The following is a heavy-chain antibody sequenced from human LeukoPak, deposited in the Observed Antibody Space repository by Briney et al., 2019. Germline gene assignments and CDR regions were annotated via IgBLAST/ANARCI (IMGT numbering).Heavy chain of an antibody. CDR2: IYPGDSDT. Sequence: GESLKISCKGSGYRFTGYWIGWVRQMPGKGLEWMGIIYPGDSDTRYSPSFQGQVTISADESTAYLQWSSLKASDTAMYYCARGDVRSWYYFDYWGQGTLVTVSS. CDR3: ARGDVRSWYYFDY. J-gene: IGHJ4*02. D-gene: IGHD6-13*01. V-gene: IGHV5-51*01. CDR1: GYRFTGYW.